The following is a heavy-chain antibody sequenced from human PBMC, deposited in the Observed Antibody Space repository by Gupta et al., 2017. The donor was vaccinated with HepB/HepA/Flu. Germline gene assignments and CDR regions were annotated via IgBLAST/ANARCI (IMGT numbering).Heavy chain of an antibody. V-gene: IGHV3-21*02. CDR2: IDSSSAYR. J-gene: IGHJ4*02. CDR3: GTKDS. CDR1: GFTFSSYS. Sequence: EMQLVESGGGLVKPGGSLRLSCAASGFTFSSYSMDWVRQAPGKGLEWVSSIDSSSAYRYYADSVKGRFTISRDKTKNSLYLQMNSLRAEDTALYYWGTKDSWGQGTLVTVSS.